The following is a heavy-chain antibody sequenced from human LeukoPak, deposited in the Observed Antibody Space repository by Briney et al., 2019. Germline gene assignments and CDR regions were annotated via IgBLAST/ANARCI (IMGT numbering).Heavy chain of an antibody. V-gene: IGHV1-8*03. CDR1: GYTFTSYG. CDR2: MNPNSGNT. J-gene: IGHJ5*02. D-gene: IGHD3-3*01. CDR3: ARVRTMLPGTIFGVVLQNSVKYNWFDP. Sequence: GASVKVSCKASGYTFTSYGINWVRQATGQGLEWMGWMNPNSGNTGYAQKSQGRATITRNTSISTAYMELSSLRSEDTAVYYCARVRTMLPGTIFGVVLQNSVKYNWFDPWGQGTLVTVSS.